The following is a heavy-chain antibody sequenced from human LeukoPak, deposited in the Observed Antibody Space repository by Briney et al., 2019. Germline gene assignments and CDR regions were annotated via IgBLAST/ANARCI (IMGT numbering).Heavy chain of an antibody. D-gene: IGHD2-2*01. Sequence: GGSLRLSCAPSGLTFNSYWMHWVRHVAGKGLVWVARINGDASNTTYADSVKGRFTISRDNAKNTLYLQMNSLRVDDTAVYYCARAMPHDNWFDPWGQGSLVTVSS. J-gene: IGHJ5*02. V-gene: IGHV3-74*03. CDR1: GLTFNSYW. CDR3: ARAMPHDNWFDP. CDR2: INGDASNT.